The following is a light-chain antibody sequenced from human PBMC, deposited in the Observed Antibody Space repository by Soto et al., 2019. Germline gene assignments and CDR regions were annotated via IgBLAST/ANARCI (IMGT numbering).Light chain of an antibody. CDR2: AAS. J-gene: IGKJ2*01. CDR1: QSISIY. V-gene: IGKV1-39*01. Sequence: DIQMTQSPSSLSASVGDRVTITCRASQSISIYLNWYQQKPGKAPKILIYAASTLQSGVPSRFSGSGSGTDFTLTISSLQPEDFATYYCQLSFSIPQYTFGQGTKLEIK. CDR3: QLSFSIPQYT.